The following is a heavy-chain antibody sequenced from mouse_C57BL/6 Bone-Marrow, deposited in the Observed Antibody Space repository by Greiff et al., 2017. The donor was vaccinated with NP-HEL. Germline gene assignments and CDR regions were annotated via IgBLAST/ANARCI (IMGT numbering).Heavy chain of an antibody. CDR2: IDPSDGYT. V-gene: IGHV1-50*01. CDR3: SSEDSNFARFAY. D-gene: IGHD2-5*01. Sequence: QVQLQQPGAELVKPGASVKLSCKASGYTFTSYWMQWVKQRPGQGLEWIGGIDPSDGYTNYNQKFKGKATLTVDPSSSTAYMQLSRLTSEASAVYYCSSEDSNFARFAYWGQGTPVTVSA. CDR1: GYTFTSYW. J-gene: IGHJ3*01.